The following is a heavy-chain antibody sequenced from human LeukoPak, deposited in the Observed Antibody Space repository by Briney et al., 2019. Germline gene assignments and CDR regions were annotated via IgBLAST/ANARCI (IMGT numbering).Heavy chain of an antibody. J-gene: IGHJ3*02. CDR3: ARDSLRQLFAFDI. Sequence: PGGSLRLSCAASRFTFSSYAMNWVRQAPGKGLEWVAVISYDGSNKYYADSVKGRFTISRDNSQNTLYLQMNSLRAEDTAVYSCARDSLRQLFAFDIWGQGTMVTVSS. D-gene: IGHD3-16*02. CDR1: RFTFSSYA. CDR2: ISYDGSNK. V-gene: IGHV3-30-3*01.